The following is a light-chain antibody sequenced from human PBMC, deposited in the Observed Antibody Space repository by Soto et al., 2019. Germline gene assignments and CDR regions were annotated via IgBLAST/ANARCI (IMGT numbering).Light chain of an antibody. CDR1: SSDVGSYNP. Sequence: QSALTQPASVSGSPGQSITISCTGTSSDVGSYNPVSWYQQHPGKAPKLMIYEGSKRPSGVSNRFSGSKSGNTASLTISGLQAEDEADYYCCSYAGSSTVFGGGTQLTFL. V-gene: IGLV2-23*01. CDR3: CSYAGSSTV. J-gene: IGLJ3*02. CDR2: EGS.